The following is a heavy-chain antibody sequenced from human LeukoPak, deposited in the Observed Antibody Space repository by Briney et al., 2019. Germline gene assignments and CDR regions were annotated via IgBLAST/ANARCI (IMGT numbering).Heavy chain of an antibody. V-gene: IGHV1-2*02. CDR1: GYTFTGYY. D-gene: IGHD6-13*01. J-gene: IGHJ4*02. CDR2: INPNSGDT. Sequence: ASGKVSCKASGYTFTGYYMHWVRQAPGQGLEWMGWINPNSGDTLYAQKFQGRVTMTRDTSISTAYMEVNRMRSDDTAVYYCAVGEPQLGYWGQGTLVTVSS. CDR3: AVGEPQLGY.